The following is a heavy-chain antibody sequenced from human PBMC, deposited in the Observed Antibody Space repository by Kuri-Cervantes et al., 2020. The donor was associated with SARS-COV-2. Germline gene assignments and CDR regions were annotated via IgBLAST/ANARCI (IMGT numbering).Heavy chain of an antibody. D-gene: IGHD5-18*01. CDR1: GFPFSSYA. CDR3: AKDLYSCGYYYYGMDV. Sequence: GESLKISCAASGFPFSSYAMSWVRQAPGKGLEWVSAISGSGGSTYYADSVKGRFTISRDNSENTLYLQMNSLRAEDTAVYYCAKDLYSCGYYYYGMDVWGQGTTVTVSS. V-gene: IGHV3-23*01. CDR2: ISGSGGST. J-gene: IGHJ6*02.